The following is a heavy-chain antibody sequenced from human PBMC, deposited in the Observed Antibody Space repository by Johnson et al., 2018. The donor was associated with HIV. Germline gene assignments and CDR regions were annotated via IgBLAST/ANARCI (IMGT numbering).Heavy chain of an antibody. CDR2: IYSGGST. Sequence: VQLVESGGGLVQPGGSLRLSCATSGLTVSSSYMSWVRQAPGKGLEWVSGIYSGGSTYYTDSVKGGFTISRDKSKNTLYLQMNSLRDEDTDVYYCARGGGAYCGGDCLRTFDIWGQGTMVTVSS. V-gene: IGHV3-66*01. CDR1: GLTVSSSY. J-gene: IGHJ3*02. D-gene: IGHD2-21*02. CDR3: ARGGGAYCGGDCLRTFDI.